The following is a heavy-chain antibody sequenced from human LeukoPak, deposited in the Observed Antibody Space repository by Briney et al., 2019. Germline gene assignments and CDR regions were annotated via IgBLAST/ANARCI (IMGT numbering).Heavy chain of an antibody. CDR1: EYNFASYT. J-gene: IGHJ4*02. V-gene: IGHV1-3*01. CDR2: INGDNGNT. D-gene: IGHD3-10*01. CDR3: ARSSSGTYHY. Sequence: EASVKVSCKTSEYNFASYTMHWLRQAPGQSPEWMGSINGDNGNTKYSEKFQGRVTFTRDTSASSAYMELSRLRSEDTAVYYCARSSSGTYHYWGQGTLVTVSS.